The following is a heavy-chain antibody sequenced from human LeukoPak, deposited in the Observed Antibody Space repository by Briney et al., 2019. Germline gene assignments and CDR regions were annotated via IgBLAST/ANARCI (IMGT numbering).Heavy chain of an antibody. CDR3: ATDTPDHP. Sequence: ASVKVSCKASANIFTAYNVYWMRQAPGQGLESLGRIRPKLGDVQSVQKFQGRVTMTWDTSIITAYMHLSSLNADDTAVYYCATDTPDHPWGQGTLVTVSS. V-gene: IGHV1-2*06. J-gene: IGHJ5*02. CDR1: ANIFTAYN. D-gene: IGHD1-14*01. CDR2: IRPKLGDV.